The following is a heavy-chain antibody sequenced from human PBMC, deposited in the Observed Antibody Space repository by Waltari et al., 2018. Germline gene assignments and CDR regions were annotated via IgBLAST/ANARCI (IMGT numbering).Heavy chain of an antibody. J-gene: IGHJ4*02. CDR2: IYHSGST. D-gene: IGHD6-19*01. CDR3: ARRDSSGWYNY. CDR1: GYSISRGYL. V-gene: IGHV4-38-2*01. Sequence: QVQLQESGPGLVTPSETLSLTCAVSGYSISRGYLSGWIRQPPGKGLEWIGSIYHSGSTKYNPSRKSRVTISVDTSKIQFSLKLSSVTAADTAVYYCARRDSSGWYNYWGQGTLVTVSS.